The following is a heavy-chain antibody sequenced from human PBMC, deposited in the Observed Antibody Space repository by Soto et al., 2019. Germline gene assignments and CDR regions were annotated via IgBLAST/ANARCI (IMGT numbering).Heavy chain of an antibody. CDR2: IYHSGST. D-gene: IGHD3-3*02. CDR1: GYSISSGYY. CDR3: ARDRIRSGTFDH. Sequence: SLTCAVSGYSISSGYYWGWIRQPPGKGLEWIGSIYHSGSTYYNPSLKSRVTISVDTSKNQFSLKLSSVTAADTAVYYCARDRIRSGTFDHWDQGTLGTVSS. V-gene: IGHV4-38-2*02. J-gene: IGHJ5*02.